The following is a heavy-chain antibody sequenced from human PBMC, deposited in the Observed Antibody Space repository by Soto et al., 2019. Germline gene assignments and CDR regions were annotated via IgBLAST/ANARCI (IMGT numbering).Heavy chain of an antibody. CDR2: IYPGDSDT. J-gene: IGHJ4*02. V-gene: IGHV5-51*01. D-gene: IGHD4-4*01. CDR1: GYSFTSYW. CDR3: ARYPYDYSNYHTSGCFDY. Sequence: PGESLKISCKGSGYSFTSYWIGWVRQMPGKGLEWMGIIYPGDSDTRYSPSFQGQVTISADKSISTAYLQWSSLKASDTAMYYCARYPYDYSNYHTSGCFDYWGQGTLVTVSS.